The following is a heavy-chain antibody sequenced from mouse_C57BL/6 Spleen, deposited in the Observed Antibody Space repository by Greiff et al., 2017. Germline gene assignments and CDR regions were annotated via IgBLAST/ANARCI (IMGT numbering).Heavy chain of an antibody. V-gene: IGHV1-22*01. Sequence: EVQLQESGPELVKPGASVKMSCKASGYTFTDYNMHWVKQSHGKSLEWIGYINPNNGGTSYNQKFKGKATLTVNKSSSTAYMELRSLTSEDSAVYYCARYGSSYGDAMDYWGQGTSVTVSS. CDR1: GYTFTDYN. CDR3: ARYGSSYGDAMDY. J-gene: IGHJ4*01. D-gene: IGHD1-1*01. CDR2: INPNNGGT.